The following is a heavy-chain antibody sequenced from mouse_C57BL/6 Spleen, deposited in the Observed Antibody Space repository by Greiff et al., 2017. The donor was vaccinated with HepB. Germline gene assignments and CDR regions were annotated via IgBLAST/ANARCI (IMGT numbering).Heavy chain of an antibody. J-gene: IGHJ4*01. CDR3: ARNWDEAMDY. V-gene: IGHV1-52*01. CDR2: IDPSDSET. D-gene: IGHD4-1*01. Sequence: QVQLQQPGAELVRPGSSVKLSCKASGYTFTSYWMHWVKQRPIQGLEWIGNIDPSDSETHYNQKFKDKATLTVDKSSSTAYMQLSSLTSEDSAVYYCARNWDEAMDYWGQGTSVTVSS. CDR1: GYTFTSYW.